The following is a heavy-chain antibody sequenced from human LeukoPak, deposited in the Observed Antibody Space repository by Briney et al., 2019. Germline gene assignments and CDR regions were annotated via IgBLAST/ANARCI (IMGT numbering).Heavy chain of an antibody. CDR1: GGSISSSSHY. J-gene: IGHJ4*02. V-gene: IGHV4-39*01. CDR3: ASFDYYDSSGPGVDY. CDR2: IYYSGST. D-gene: IGHD3-22*01. Sequence: PSETLSLTCTVSGGSISSSSHYWGWIRQPPGKGLEWIGSIYYSGSTYYNPSLKSRVTISVDTSKNQFSLKLSSVTAADTAVYYCASFDYYDSSGPGVDYWGQGTLVTVSS.